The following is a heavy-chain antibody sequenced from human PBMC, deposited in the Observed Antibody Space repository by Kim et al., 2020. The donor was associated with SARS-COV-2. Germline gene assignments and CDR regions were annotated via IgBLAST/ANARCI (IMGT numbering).Heavy chain of an antibody. CDR3: AKDWDPIGGYSSSWYGDWFDP. CDR1: GFTFSSYA. Sequence: GGSLRLSCAASGFTFSSYAMSWVRQAPGKGLEWVSVIYSGGSSTYYADSVKGRFTISRDNSKNTLYLQMNSLRAEDTAVYYCAKDWDPIGGYSSSWYGDWFDPWGQGTLVTVSS. J-gene: IGHJ5*02. V-gene: IGHV3-23*03. D-gene: IGHD6-13*01. CDR2: IYSGGSST.